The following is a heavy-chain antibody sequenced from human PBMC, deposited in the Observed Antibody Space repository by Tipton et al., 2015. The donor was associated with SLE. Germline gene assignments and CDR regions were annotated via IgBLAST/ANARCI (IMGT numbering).Heavy chain of an antibody. CDR1: GGSFSGYY. J-gene: IGHJ5*02. CDR3: ARVQQLVRRGSPWFDP. Sequence: GSLRLSCAVYGGSFSGYYWSWIRQPPGKGLEWIGEINHSGSTNYNPSLKSRVTISVDTSKNQFSLKLSSVTAADTAVYYCARVQQLVRRGSPWFDPWGQGTLVTVSS. CDR2: INHSGST. D-gene: IGHD6-13*01. V-gene: IGHV4-34*01.